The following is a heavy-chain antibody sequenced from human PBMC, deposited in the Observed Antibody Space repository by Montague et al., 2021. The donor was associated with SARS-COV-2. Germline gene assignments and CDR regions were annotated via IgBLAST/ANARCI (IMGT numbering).Heavy chain of an antibody. Sequence: SETLSLTCTVSGGTVRDYYWNWIRQTPGKGLEWIGYIFYIGYTKYNPSLESRVTLSVDTPGNQFFLSLRSVTASDTATYFCARHSVSEDGTFFRSYFDPWGQGAQVIVSS. CDR1: GGTVRDYY. D-gene: IGHD1-1*01. CDR2: IFYIGYT. V-gene: IGHV4-59*08. CDR3: ARHSVSEDGTFFRSYFDP. J-gene: IGHJ5*02.